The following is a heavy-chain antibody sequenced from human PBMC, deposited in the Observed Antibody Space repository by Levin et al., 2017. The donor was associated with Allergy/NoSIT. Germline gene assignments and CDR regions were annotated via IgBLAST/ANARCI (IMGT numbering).Heavy chain of an antibody. V-gene: IGHV3-23*01. Sequence: GGSLRLSCAASGFTFSSYAMSWVRQAPGKGLEWVSAISGSGGSTYYADSVKGRFTISRDNSKNTLYLQLNSLRDEDTAVDYCAKEGITIFGVVYSADAFDIWGQGTMVTVSS. CDR3: AKEGITIFGVVYSADAFDI. D-gene: IGHD3-3*01. J-gene: IGHJ3*02. CDR1: GFTFSSYA. CDR2: ISGSGGST.